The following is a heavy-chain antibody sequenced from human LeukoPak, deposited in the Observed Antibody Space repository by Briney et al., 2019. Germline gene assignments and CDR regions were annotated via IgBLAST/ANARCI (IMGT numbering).Heavy chain of an antibody. CDR2: INPNSGAT. Sequence: ASVKVSCKASGYTFTDYYIHWLRQAPGHGLEWMGCINPNSGATNYAQKFRGRLTMTRDTSISTAYMELSRLTSDDTAVYYCARDFRDYFFYYWGQGTLVTVSS. CDR3: ARDFRDYFFYY. CDR1: GYTFTDYY. V-gene: IGHV1-2*02. J-gene: IGHJ4*02.